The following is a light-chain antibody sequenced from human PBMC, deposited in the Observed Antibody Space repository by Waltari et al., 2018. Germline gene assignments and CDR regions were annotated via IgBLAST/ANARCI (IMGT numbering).Light chain of an antibody. Sequence: SYDLTQPPSVSVSPGQTASIPCSGHELGIRFVCWYQQKPGQSPTLVIYQNGRRPSGIPGRFSGSNSGNTATLTISGTQAVDEADYYCQAWDRGTWGVFGGGTRLTVL. J-gene: IGLJ3*02. V-gene: IGLV3-1*01. CDR2: QNG. CDR1: ELGIRF. CDR3: QAWDRGTWGV.